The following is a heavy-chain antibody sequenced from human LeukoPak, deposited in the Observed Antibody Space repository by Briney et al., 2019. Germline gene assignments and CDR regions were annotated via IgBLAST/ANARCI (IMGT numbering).Heavy chain of an antibody. CDR3: AREGYSSGWSIRDY. D-gene: IGHD6-19*01. CDR2: IYTSGST. Sequence: SETLSLTCTVSGGSISSYYWSWIRQPAGKGLEWIGRIYTSGSTNYNPSLKSRVTMSVDTSKNQFSLKLSSVTAVDTAVYYCAREGYSSGWSIRDYWGQGTLVTVSS. V-gene: IGHV4-4*07. CDR1: GGSISSYY. J-gene: IGHJ4*02.